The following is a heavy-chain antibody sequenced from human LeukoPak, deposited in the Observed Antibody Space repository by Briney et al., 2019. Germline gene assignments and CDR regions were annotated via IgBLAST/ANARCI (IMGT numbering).Heavy chain of an antibody. J-gene: IGHJ6*03. Sequence: PSETLSLTCSVSGGSTRTSTSYWGWVRQPPGKGLEWIGSIHYSGSTYKNPSLKSRVTISMDTSKSQFSLKVTSLTAADSAVYFCARECSFSRYFMDVWGTGTTVTVSS. CDR2: IHYSGST. CDR3: ARECSFSRYFMDV. CDR1: GGSTRTSTSY. D-gene: IGHD3-10*02. V-gene: IGHV4-39*07.